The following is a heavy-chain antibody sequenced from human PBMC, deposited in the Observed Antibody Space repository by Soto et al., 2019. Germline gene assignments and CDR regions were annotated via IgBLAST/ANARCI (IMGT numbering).Heavy chain of an antibody. CDR2: SRNKANSYRT. Sequence: EVQLVESGGGLVQPGGSLRLSCAASGFTFSDHHMDWVRQAPGKGLEWVGQSRNKANSYRTEYAASVKGRFTISRDDSKNSMDRQRNGRGTEDTAVYYCVRFRGGGSNYFDYWGQGTLVTVSS. CDR3: VRFRGGGSNYFDY. CDR1: GFTFSDHH. D-gene: IGHD3-16*01. J-gene: IGHJ4*02. V-gene: IGHV3-72*01.